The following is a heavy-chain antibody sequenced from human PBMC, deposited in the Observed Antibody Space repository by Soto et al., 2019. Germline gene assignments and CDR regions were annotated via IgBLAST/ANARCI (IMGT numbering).Heavy chain of an antibody. CDR3: ARFNGSGTNYYMDV. J-gene: IGHJ6*03. CDR1: GYMFTSYG. CDR2: ISVNNGNT. Sequence: QVQLVQSGAELKKPGASAKVSCKASGYMFTSYGISWVRQAPGQGLEWMAWISVNNGNTNYAQKFQGRVTMTTDTSTNTAHMEPRSLRYDDTAVYYCARFNGSGTNYYMDVWGKGTTVIVSS. D-gene: IGHD3-10*01. V-gene: IGHV1-18*01.